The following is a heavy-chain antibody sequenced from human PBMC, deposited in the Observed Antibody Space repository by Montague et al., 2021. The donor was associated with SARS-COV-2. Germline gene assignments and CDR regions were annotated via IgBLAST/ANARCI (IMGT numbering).Heavy chain of an antibody. J-gene: IGHJ6*03. V-gene: IGHV4-34*01. CDR1: GSSFSGYY. CDR3: ARLRDGVVPSPILGVGPFYSYYYMDV. CDR2: INHGGST. Sequence: SETLSLTCAVHGSSFSGYYWNWTRQSPGKGLEWIGEINHGGSTKFSPSLKGRLTISTDTSKNQFSLKLTSVAAADTAVYYCARLRDGVVPSPILGVGPFYSYYYMDVWGRGTPVTVSS. D-gene: IGHD3-10*01.